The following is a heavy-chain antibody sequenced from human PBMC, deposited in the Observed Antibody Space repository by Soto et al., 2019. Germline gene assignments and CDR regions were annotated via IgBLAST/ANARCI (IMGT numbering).Heavy chain of an antibody. CDR3: ARAGKTMVRGVVSWFDP. Sequence: ASVKVSCSASGYTFTGYYMHLVRQAPGQGLEWMGWINPNSGGTNYAQKFQGWVTMTRDTSISTAYMELSRLRSDDTAVYYCARAGKTMVRGVVSWFDPWGQGTLVTVSS. CDR1: GYTFTGYY. CDR2: INPNSGGT. J-gene: IGHJ5*02. V-gene: IGHV1-2*04. D-gene: IGHD3-10*01.